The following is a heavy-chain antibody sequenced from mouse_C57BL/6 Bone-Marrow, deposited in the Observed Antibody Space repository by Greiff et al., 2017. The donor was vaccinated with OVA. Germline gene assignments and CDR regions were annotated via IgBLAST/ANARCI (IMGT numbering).Heavy chain of an antibody. CDR2: INYDGSST. CDR1: GFTFSDYY. CDR3: ARTHKRGYFDY. V-gene: IGHV5-16*01. J-gene: IGHJ2*01. Sequence: EVKLMESEGGLVQPGSSMKLSCTASGFTFSDYYMAWVRQVPEKGLEWVANINYDGSSTYYLDSLKSRFIISRDNAKNILYLQMSSLKSEDTATYYCARTHKRGYFDYGGQGTTLTVSS.